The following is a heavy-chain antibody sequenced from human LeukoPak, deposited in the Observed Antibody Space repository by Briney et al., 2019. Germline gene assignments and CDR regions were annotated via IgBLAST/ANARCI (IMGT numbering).Heavy chain of an antibody. J-gene: IGHJ3*02. CDR2: INHSGST. V-gene: IGHV4-34*01. CDR3: ASIYDSSGHDAFDI. CDR1: GGSISSYY. D-gene: IGHD3-22*01. Sequence: PSETLSLTCTVSGGSISSYYWSWIRQPPGKGLEWIGEINHSGSTNYNPSLKSRVTISVDTSKNQFSLKLSSVTAADTAVYYCASIYDSSGHDAFDIWGQGTMVTVSS.